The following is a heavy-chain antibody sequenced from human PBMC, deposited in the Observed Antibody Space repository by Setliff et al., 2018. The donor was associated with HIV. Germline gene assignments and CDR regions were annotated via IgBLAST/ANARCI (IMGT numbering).Heavy chain of an antibody. J-gene: IGHJ4*02. Sequence: PGGSLRLSCAASGFTFSRYAMNWVRQAPGKGLEWVSSINIGRGDKFYADSVQGRFTISRDNAKNSLYLQMNSLRAEDTAMYYCARDWRSGYDLNFDYWGQGTLVTVSS. CDR3: ARDWRSGYDLNFDY. D-gene: IGHD5-12*01. CDR1: GFTFSRYA. CDR2: INIGRGDK. V-gene: IGHV3-21*01.